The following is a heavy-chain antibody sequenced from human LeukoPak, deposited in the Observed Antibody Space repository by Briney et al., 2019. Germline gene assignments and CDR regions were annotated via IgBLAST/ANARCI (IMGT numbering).Heavy chain of an antibody. CDR2: ISYDGSNK. CDR1: GFTFSSYA. J-gene: IGHJ4*02. Sequence: HPGRSLRLSCAASGFTFSSYAMHWVRQAPGKGLEWVAVISYDGSNKYYADSVKGRFTISRDNSKNTLYLQMYSLRAEDTAVYYCARDPGIPKGTGYFDYWGQGTLVTVSS. CDR3: ARDPGIPKGTGYFDY. V-gene: IGHV3-30-3*01.